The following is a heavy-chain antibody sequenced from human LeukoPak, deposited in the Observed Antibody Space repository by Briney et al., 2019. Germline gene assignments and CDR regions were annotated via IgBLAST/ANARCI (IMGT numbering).Heavy chain of an antibody. D-gene: IGHD3-10*01. CDR2: IIPIFGTA. J-gene: IGHJ3*02. CDR1: GGTFSSYA. V-gene: IGHV1-69*13. CDR3: ASPRPIRAVIAFDI. Sequence: SVKVSCKASGGTFSSYAISWVRQAPGQGLEWMGGIIPIFGTANYAQKFQGRVTITADESTSTAYMELSSLRSEDTAVYYCASPRPIRAVIAFDIWGQGTMVTVSS.